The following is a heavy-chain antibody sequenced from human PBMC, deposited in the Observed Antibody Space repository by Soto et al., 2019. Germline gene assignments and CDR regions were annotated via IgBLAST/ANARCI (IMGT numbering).Heavy chain of an antibody. V-gene: IGHV3-11*01. CDR3: ARRIAGITAHAMDV. CDR2: INIGGSNK. CDR1: GFTFSDYH. Sequence: QGQLVESGGGLVPPGGSLRLSCAVSGFTFSDYHMSWIRQAPGKGLEWVSYINIGGSNKYYADRAKGRFTVSRDNAKNSLHLQMDTPRVEDTAIYYCARRIAGITAHAMDVWGQGTTVIVSS. J-gene: IGHJ6*02. D-gene: IGHD2-15*01.